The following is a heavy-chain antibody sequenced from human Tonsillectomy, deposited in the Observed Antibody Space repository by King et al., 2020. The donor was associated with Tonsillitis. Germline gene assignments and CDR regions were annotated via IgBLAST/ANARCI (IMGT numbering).Heavy chain of an antibody. J-gene: IGHJ5*02. Sequence: QLVQSGAEVKKPGAAVKVSCKASGYTFTSYGISWVRQAPGKGLEWMGWISAYNGNTNYAQKLQGRVTMTTDTSKSTVYMELRSLRADDTAVYYCARAPRFTMFRGVSSWFDPWGQGTLVTVSS. CDR3: ARAPRFTMFRGVSSWFDP. CDR2: ISAYNGNT. V-gene: IGHV1-18*04. D-gene: IGHD3-10*01. CDR1: GYTFTSYG.